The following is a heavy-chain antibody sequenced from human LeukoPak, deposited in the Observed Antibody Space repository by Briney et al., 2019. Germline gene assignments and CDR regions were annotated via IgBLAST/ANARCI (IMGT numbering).Heavy chain of an antibody. J-gene: IGHJ6*04. CDR1: GFPFSNSW. Sequence: QPGGSLRLSCAVSGFPFSNSWMYWVRQAPGKGLEGVANINKDGGGICYVDSVKGRFIISRDNARNSLYLQMNSLRVEDTAVYFCAGGNSMDVWGKGTAVTVSS. CDR2: INKDGGGI. V-gene: IGHV3-7*03. D-gene: IGHD1/OR15-1a*01. CDR3: AGGNSMDV.